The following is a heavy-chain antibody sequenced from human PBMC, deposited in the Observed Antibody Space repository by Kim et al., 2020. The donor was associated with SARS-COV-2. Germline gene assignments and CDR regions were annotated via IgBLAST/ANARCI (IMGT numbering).Heavy chain of an antibody. V-gene: IGHV4-61*03. CDR3: ARGPTRNYFDY. J-gene: IGHJ4*02. CDR2: T. Sequence: TNYNHSLESRVPISLDTSKNHFSLKLSSVTAADTAVYYCARGPTRNYFDYWGRGSLVTVSS.